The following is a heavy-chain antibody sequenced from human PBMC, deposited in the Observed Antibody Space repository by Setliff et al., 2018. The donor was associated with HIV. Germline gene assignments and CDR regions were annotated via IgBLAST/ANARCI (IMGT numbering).Heavy chain of an antibody. CDR1: GGSFSGNY. D-gene: IGHD2-15*01. Sequence: PSETLSLTCAIYGGSFSGNYWSWIRQPPGKGLEWIGEINYSGTTNHNPFLKSRVTISVDTSKKQFSLKLNSVTAADSAIYDCAATYCRGGGRDCPQMYDYWGQGSLVTVSS. J-gene: IGHJ4*02. CDR2: INYSGTT. CDR3: AATYCRGGGRDCPQMYDY. V-gene: IGHV4-34*01.